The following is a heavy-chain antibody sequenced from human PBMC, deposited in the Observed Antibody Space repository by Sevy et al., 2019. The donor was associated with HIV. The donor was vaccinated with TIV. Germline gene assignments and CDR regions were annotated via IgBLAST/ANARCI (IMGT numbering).Heavy chain of an antibody. Sequence: GGSLRLSCAASGFTFSNAWMSWVRQAPGKGLEWVGRIKSKVDGGTTDYGAPVKGRFTISRDDSKNTLYLQMNSLKTEDTAVYYCATDPIIVLMVTDGMDVWGQGTTVTVSS. V-gene: IGHV3-15*01. CDR3: ATDPIIVLMVTDGMDV. J-gene: IGHJ6*02. CDR1: GFTFSNAW. CDR2: IKSKVDGGTT. D-gene: IGHD2-8*01.